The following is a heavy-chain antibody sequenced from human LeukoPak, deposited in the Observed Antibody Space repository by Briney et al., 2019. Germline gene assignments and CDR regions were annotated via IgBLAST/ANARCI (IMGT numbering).Heavy chain of an antibody. CDR1: GFTFSSYE. J-gene: IGHJ4*02. Sequence: GGSLRLSCAASGFTFSSYEMNWVRQAPGKGLEWVSYISSSGSTIYYADSVKGRFTISRDNAKNSLYLQMNSLRTEDTAVYYCARDSVVNLDYWGQGTLVTVSS. CDR2: ISSSGSTI. CDR3: ARDSVVNLDY. D-gene: IGHD4-23*01. V-gene: IGHV3-48*03.